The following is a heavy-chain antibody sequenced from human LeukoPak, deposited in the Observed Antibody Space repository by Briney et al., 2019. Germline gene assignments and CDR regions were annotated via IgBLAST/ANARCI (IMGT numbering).Heavy chain of an antibody. CDR3: AKNLGESSPYYYYYGMDV. Sequence: ASVKVSCKASGYTFTSYYMHWVRQAPGQGLEWMGIINPSGGSTSYAQKFQGRVTMTRDTSTSTVYMELSSLRSEDTAVYYCAKNLGESSPYYYYYGMDVWGQGTTVTVSS. CDR2: INPSGGST. D-gene: IGHD3-16*02. J-gene: IGHJ6*02. CDR1: GYTFTSYY. V-gene: IGHV1-46*03.